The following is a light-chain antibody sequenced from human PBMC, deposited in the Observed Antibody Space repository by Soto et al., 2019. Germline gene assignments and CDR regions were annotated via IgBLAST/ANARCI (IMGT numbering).Light chain of an antibody. V-gene: IGLV2-11*01. J-gene: IGLJ1*01. CDR3: AAWDDSLNGYV. Sequence: QSVLTQPRSVSGSPGQSVTISCTGTSSDVGRYNYVSWYQHHPGKAPKLMIYGVNERPSGVPDRFSGSKSGNTASLTISGLQSEDEADYYCAAWDDSLNGYVFGTGTKVTVL. CDR1: SSDVGRYNY. CDR2: GVN.